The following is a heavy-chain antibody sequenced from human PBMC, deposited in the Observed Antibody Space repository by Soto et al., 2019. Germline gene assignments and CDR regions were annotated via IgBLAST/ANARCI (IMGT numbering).Heavy chain of an antibody. V-gene: IGHV1-46*01. J-gene: IGHJ6*02. CDR2: INPSGGST. CDR1: GYTFTSYY. D-gene: IGHD4-4*01. Sequence: ASVNVSCKASGYTFTSYYMHWVRQAPGQGLEWMGIINPSGGSTSYAQKFQGRVTMTRDTSTSTVYMELSSLRSEDTAVYYCARDLTVTMLVYYYGMDVWGQGTTVTVSS. CDR3: ARDLTVTMLVYYYGMDV.